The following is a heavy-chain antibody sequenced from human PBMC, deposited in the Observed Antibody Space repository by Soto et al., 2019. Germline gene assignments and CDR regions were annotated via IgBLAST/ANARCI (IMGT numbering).Heavy chain of an antibody. V-gene: IGHV3-21*02. CDR2: INGRSNYK. CDR3: LREDGVVGASAAFDS. J-gene: IGHJ4*02. Sequence: EVQLVESGGGLVAPGGSLRLSCVASGFALTTYTMNWVRQAPGTGLEWVSSINGRSNYKYYSDSVKGRFTVSRDNAQNTLFLKMSRLGPEDTAVDYCLREDGVVGASAAFDSWGQGTLVTVSS. CDR1: GFALTTYT. D-gene: IGHD1-26*01.